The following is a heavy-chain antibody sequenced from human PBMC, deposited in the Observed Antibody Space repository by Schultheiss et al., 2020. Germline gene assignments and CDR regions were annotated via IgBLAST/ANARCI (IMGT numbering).Heavy chain of an antibody. D-gene: IGHD3-16*01. V-gene: IGHV1-8*01. Sequence: ASVKVSCKASGYTFTSYDINWVRQATGQGLEWMGWINPNSGGTNYAQKFQGRVTMTRNTSISTAYMELSSLRSEDTAVYYCARATGEQNDYWGQGTLVTVSS. CDR1: GYTFTSYD. J-gene: IGHJ4*02. CDR3: ARATGEQNDY. CDR2: INPNSGGT.